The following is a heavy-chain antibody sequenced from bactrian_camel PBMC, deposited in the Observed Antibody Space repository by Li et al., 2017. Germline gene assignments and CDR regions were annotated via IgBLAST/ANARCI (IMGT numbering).Heavy chain of an antibody. Sequence: VQLVESGGGSVQTGGSLKLSCTASESIISTYSMGWFRQAPGQERGAVASIYTGDGTPNYPDSVKGQLTISQDKAKNTLYLEMNDLKPEDTATYVCAADTSEPEQCNGGFCNTGGGRCYRGQGTQVTVS. J-gene: IGHJ4*01. CDR1: ESIISTYS. CDR2: IYTGDGTP. V-gene: IGHV3S54*01. CDR3: AADTSEPEQCNGGFCNTGGGRCY. D-gene: IGHD2*01.